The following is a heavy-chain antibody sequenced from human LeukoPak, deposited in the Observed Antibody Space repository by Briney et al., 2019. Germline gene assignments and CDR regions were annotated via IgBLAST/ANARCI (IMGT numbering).Heavy chain of an antibody. CDR3: ARAPAGCGGTCPFDY. D-gene: IGHD2-15*01. Sequence: PSETLSRTGTGPGGSMSNSFWGWIRQPAGKGLEGIGRIYTSGSTNYNPSLKSRVTLSVDTSNNQFSLKLTSVTAADTALYYCARAPAGCGGTCPFDYWGQGTLVTVSS. V-gene: IGHV4-4*07. CDR2: IYTSGST. CDR1: GGSMSNSF. J-gene: IGHJ4*02.